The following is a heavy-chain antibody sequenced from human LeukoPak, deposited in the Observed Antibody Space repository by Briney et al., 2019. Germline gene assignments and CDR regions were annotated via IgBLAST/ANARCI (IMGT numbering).Heavy chain of an antibody. V-gene: IGHV4-59*01. CDR3: GRDVVGDDTAMVMGV. CDR1: AGSISSYY. J-gene: IGHJ6*04. Sequence: PSETLPLTCTVSAGSISSYYWSWIRQPPGKGLEWIGYIYYSGSTNYNPSLKSRVTISVDTSKNQFSLKLSSVTAADTAVYYCGRDVVGDDTAMVMGVWGKGTTVTVSS. D-gene: IGHD5-18*01. CDR2: IYYSGST.